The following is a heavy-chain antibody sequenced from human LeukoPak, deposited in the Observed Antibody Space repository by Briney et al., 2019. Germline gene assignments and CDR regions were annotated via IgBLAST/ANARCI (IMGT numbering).Heavy chain of an antibody. D-gene: IGHD3-10*01. CDR2: IRNKANSYTT. CDR1: GFTFSDHY. CDR3: AVSLGVEFRNFDY. J-gene: IGHJ4*02. V-gene: IGHV3-72*01. Sequence: GGSLRLSCAASGFTFSDHYMDWVRQAPRRGLEWVARIRNKANSYTTIYAASVKGRFTISRDDSNNSLFLQMNSLKTEDTAVYYCAVSLGVEFRNFDYWGQGTLVTVSS.